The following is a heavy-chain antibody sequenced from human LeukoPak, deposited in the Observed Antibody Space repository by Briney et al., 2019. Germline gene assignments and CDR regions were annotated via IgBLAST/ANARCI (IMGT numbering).Heavy chain of an antibody. CDR1: GYTFTSYY. V-gene: IGHV1-46*01. CDR2: INPTGGST. D-gene: IGHD2-21*02. J-gene: IGHJ4*02. CDR3: ARDLGSWVTDY. Sequence: ASVKVSCKASGYTFTSYYMHWVRQAPGQGLEWMGLINPTGGSTGYAQKFQGRVTMTRDMSTSTVYMELSSLRSEDTAVYYCARDLGSWVTDYWGQGTLVTVSS.